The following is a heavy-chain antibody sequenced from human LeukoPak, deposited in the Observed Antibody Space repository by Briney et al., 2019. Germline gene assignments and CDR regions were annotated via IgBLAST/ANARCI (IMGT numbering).Heavy chain of an antibody. CDR3: ARASDYYDSSGQFDY. J-gene: IGHJ4*02. V-gene: IGHV1-2*04. CDR2: INPNSGGT. Sequence: GASVKVSCKASGYTFTGYYMHWVRQAPGQGLEWMGWINPNSGGTNYAQKFQGWVTMTRDTSISTAYMELSRLRSDDTAVYYCARASDYYDSSGQFDYWGQGTLVTVSS. D-gene: IGHD3-22*01. CDR1: GYTFTGYY.